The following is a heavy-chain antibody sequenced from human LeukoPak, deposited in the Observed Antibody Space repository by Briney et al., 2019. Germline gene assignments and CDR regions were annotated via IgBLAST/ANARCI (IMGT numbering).Heavy chain of an antibody. Sequence: GGSLRLSCAASGFTFSSYGMHWGRQAPGKGLEWVAVISYDGSNKYYADSVKGRFTISRDNSKNTLYLQMNSLRAEDTAVYYCAKGAYDYVWGSLIDYWGQGTLVTVSS. CDR1: GFTFSSYG. CDR3: AKGAYDYVWGSLIDY. V-gene: IGHV3-30*18. CDR2: ISYDGSNK. J-gene: IGHJ4*02. D-gene: IGHD3-16*01.